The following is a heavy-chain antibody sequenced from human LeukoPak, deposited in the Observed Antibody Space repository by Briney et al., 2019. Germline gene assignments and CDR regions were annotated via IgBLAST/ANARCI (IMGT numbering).Heavy chain of an antibody. V-gene: IGHV3-11*04. CDR1: GFTFSDYY. CDR3: ARDREYSGSYYGAFDI. Sequence: GGSLRLSCAASGFTFSDYYMSWIRQAPGKGLEWVSYISSSGSTIYYADSVKGRFAISRDNAKNSLYLQMNSLRAEDTAVYYCARDREYSGSYYGAFDIWGQGTMVTVSS. CDR2: ISSSGSTI. J-gene: IGHJ3*02. D-gene: IGHD1-26*01.